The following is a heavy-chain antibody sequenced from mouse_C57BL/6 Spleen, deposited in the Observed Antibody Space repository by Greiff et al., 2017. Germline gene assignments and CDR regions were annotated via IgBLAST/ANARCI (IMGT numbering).Heavy chain of an antibody. D-gene: IGHD1-3*01. CDR2: IDPSDSET. CDR3: ARGKEGGGVFDY. CDR1: GYTFTSYW. Sequence: QVQLQQPGAELVRPGSSVKLSCKASGYTFTSYWMHWVKQRPIQGLEWIGNIDPSDSETHYNQKFKDKATLTVDKSSSTAYMQLSSLTSEDSAVYYGARGKEGGGVFDYWGQGTTLTVSS. V-gene: IGHV1-52*01. J-gene: IGHJ2*01.